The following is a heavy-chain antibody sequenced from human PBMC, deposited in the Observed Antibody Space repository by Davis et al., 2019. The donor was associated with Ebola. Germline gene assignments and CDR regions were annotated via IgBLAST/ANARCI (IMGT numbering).Heavy chain of an antibody. Sequence: ESLKISCAASGFTFSSYAMSWVRQAPGKGLEWVSAISGSGGSTYYADSVKGRFTISRDNSKNTLYLQMNSLRAEDTAVYYCAKHSTIFGVARSDYWGQGTLVTVSS. J-gene: IGHJ4*02. CDR3: AKHSTIFGVARSDY. CDR2: ISGSGGST. D-gene: IGHD3-3*01. CDR1: GFTFSSYA. V-gene: IGHV3-23*01.